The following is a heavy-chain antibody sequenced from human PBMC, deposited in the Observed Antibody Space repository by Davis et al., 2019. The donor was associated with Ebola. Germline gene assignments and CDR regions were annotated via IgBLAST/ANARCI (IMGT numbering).Heavy chain of an antibody. D-gene: IGHD6-19*01. CDR2: ISGSGGST. V-gene: IGHV3-23*01. CDR3: AKQWYSSGWYYYYGMDV. J-gene: IGHJ6*02. CDR1: GFTFSSYA. Sequence: GGSLRLSCAASGFTFSSYAMSWVRQAPGKGLEWVSAISGSGGSTYYADSVKGRFTISRDNSKNTLYLQMNSLRAEDTAVYYCAKQWYSSGWYYYYGMDVWGQGTTVTVSS.